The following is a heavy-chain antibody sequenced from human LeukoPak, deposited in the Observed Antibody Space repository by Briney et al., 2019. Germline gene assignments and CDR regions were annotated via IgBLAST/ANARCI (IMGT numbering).Heavy chain of an antibody. D-gene: IGHD2-8*01. Sequence: GGSLRLSCAVSGFTFSGFWMSWSRQAPGKGLEWVADIWFDGKNEHFADSVKGRFTISRDNSKNTMYLQINSLRAEDTAVYYCARDRHCANGVCHSPPGMDVWGQGTTVTVSS. CDR2: IWFDGKNE. CDR3: ARDRHCANGVCHSPPGMDV. J-gene: IGHJ6*02. CDR1: GFTFSGFW. V-gene: IGHV3-33*07.